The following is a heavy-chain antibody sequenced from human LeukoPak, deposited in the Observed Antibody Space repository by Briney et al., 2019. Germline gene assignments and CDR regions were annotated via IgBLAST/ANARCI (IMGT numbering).Heavy chain of an antibody. CDR1: GGSFSGYY. D-gene: IGHD6-6*01. Sequence: PSETLSLTCAVYGGSFSGYYWSWIRQPPGKGLEWIGEINHSGSTNYNPSLKSRVTISVDTSKNQFSLKLSSVTAADTAVYYCAGSAVRIAARSPSWFDPWGQGTLVTVSS. V-gene: IGHV4-34*01. J-gene: IGHJ5*02. CDR3: AGSAVRIAARSPSWFDP. CDR2: INHSGST.